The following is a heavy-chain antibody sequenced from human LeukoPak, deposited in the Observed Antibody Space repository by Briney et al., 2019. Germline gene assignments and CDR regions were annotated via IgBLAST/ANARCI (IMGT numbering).Heavy chain of an antibody. J-gene: IGHJ4*02. CDR3: ARDDYFDH. CDR2: ITSNGNSV. V-gene: IGHV3-11*04. CDR1: GFTFSDYY. Sequence: GGSLRLSCAASGFTFSDYYMGWIRQAPGKGLEGVSYITSNGNSVYYAASVKGRFTISRDNAKNSLYLQVNSLTAEDTAVYYCARDDYFDHWGQGTLVTVSS.